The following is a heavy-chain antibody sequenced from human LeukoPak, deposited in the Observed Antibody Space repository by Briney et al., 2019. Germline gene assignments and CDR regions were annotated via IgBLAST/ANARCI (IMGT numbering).Heavy chain of an antibody. J-gene: IGHJ5*02. D-gene: IGHD4-23*01. CDR3: ARDNSVEDTAWWFDP. CDR2: INPSGGSA. CDR1: GYTFTSYY. V-gene: IGHV1-46*01. Sequence: ASVTVSCKASGYTFTSYYMHWVRQAPGQGLEWMGIINPSGGSASYAQKFQGRVTTTRDMSTSTDYMELSSLRSEDTAVYYCARDNSVEDTAWWFDPWGQGTLVTVSS.